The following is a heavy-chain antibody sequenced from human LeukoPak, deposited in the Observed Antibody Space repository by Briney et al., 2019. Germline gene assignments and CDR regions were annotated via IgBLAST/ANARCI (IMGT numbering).Heavy chain of an antibody. D-gene: IGHD2-2*02. Sequence: SQTLSLTCTVSGGSISSGSYYWRWIRQPAGKGLEWIGRIYTSGSTNYNPSLKSRVTISVDTSKNQFSLKLSSVTAADTAVYYCARGPQGYCSSTSCYKYYYYYMDVWGKGTTVTVSS. J-gene: IGHJ6*03. CDR3: ARGPQGYCSSTSCYKYYYYYMDV. V-gene: IGHV4-61*02. CDR1: GGSISSGSYY. CDR2: IYTSGST.